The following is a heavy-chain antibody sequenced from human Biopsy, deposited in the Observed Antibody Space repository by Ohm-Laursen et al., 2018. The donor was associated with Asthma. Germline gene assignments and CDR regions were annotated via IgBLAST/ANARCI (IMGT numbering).Heavy chain of an antibody. CDR2: ISFDGSNK. V-gene: IGHV3-30*18. CDR1: GFTFSNYG. CDR3: AKDVFPGWELRRGPDY. J-gene: IGHJ4*02. Sequence: SLRLSCAAFGFTFSNYGMHRVRQAPGKGLDWVAVISFDGSNKNYTDSVKGRFTISRDNSRNTLHLQMNSLGAEDTAVYYCAKDVFPGWELRRGPDYWGQGTLVTVSS. D-gene: IGHD1-26*01.